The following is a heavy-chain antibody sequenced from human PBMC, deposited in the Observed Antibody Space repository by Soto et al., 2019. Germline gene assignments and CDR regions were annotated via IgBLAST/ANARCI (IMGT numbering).Heavy chain of an antibody. CDR1: GYTFTRHY. CDR2: INSSVVHT. D-gene: IGHD6-13*01. J-gene: IGHJ3*02. CDR3: ARDLLAAGSDALDI. Sequence: QMQLVQSGAEVKKPGASVKVSCKASGYTFTRHYIHWVRQAPGQGLEWMGIINSSVVHTYYAQKFKGRVALISETSTRTVYMELSSLRSEDTAVYCCARDLLAAGSDALDIWGQGTMVTVSS. V-gene: IGHV1-46*01.